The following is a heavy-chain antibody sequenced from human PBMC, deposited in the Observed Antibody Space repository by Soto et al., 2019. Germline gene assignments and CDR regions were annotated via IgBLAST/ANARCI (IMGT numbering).Heavy chain of an antibody. CDR3: ARARGDRMYWFDP. CDR2: IYYSGST. D-gene: IGHD4-17*01. CDR1: GGSISSYY. Sequence: PSETLSLTCTVSGGSISSYYWSWIRQPPGKGLEWIGYIYYSGSTNYNPSLKSRVTISVDTSKNQFSLKLSSVTAADTAVYYCARARGDRMYWFDPWGQGTLVTVSS. J-gene: IGHJ5*02. V-gene: IGHV4-59*01.